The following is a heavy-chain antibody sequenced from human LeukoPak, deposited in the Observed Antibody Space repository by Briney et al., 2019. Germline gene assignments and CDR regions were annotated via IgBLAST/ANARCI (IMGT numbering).Heavy chain of an antibody. CDR2: IIPILGIA. Sequence: ASVKVSFKASGGTFSSYAISWVRQAPGQGLELMGRIIPILGIANYAQKFQGRVTITADKSTSTAYMELSSLRSEDTAVYYCARVDTAMVIDYWGQGTLVTVSS. CDR3: ARVDTAMVIDY. J-gene: IGHJ4*02. CDR1: GGTFSSYA. V-gene: IGHV1-69*04. D-gene: IGHD5-18*01.